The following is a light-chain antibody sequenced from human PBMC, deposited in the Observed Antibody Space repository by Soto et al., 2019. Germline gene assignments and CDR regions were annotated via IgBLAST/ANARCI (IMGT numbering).Light chain of an antibody. CDR1: QSVSSSY. J-gene: IGKJ1*01. Sequence: EIVLTQSPGTLSLSPGERATLSCRASQSVSSSYLAWYQQKPGQAPRPLIYGASSRATGIPDRCSGSGSGTDFTLTISRLEPEDFAVYYCQQYCSSPPWTFGQGTKVEIK. CDR3: QQYCSSPPWT. CDR2: GAS. V-gene: IGKV3-20*01.